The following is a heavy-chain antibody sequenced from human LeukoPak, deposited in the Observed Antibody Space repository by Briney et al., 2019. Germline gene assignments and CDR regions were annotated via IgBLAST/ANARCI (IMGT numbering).Heavy chain of an antibody. CDR3: ARVSDISVAAYFDY. Sequence: GSLRLSCAASGFTFDDYGLSWVRQAPGKGLEWVSTINWNGGSTGYADSVKGRFTISRDNAKNSLYLQMNSLRAEDTALYYCARVSDISVAAYFDYWGQGTLVTVSS. V-gene: IGHV3-20*04. CDR1: GFTFDDYG. D-gene: IGHD6-19*01. CDR2: INWNGGST. J-gene: IGHJ4*02.